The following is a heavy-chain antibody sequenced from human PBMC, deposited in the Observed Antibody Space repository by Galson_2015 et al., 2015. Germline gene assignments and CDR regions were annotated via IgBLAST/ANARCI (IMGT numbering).Heavy chain of an antibody. CDR2: ISGSGGST. J-gene: IGHJ4*02. CDR3: AKDRSSGVASTTSFDY. V-gene: IGHV3-23*01. Sequence: SLRLSCAASGFTFSNYAMSWVRQAPGKGLEWVSAISGSGGSTYYADSVKGRFTISRDNSKNMPYLQMNSLRAEDTAVYYCAKDRSSGVASTTSFDYWGQGTLVAVSS. CDR1: GFTFSNYA. D-gene: IGHD1-26*01.